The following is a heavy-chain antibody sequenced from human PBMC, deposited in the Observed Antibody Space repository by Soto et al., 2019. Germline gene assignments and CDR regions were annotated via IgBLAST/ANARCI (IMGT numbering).Heavy chain of an antibody. Sequence: EVQLLESGGGLVQPGGSLGLSCAASGFTFSSYAMSWVRQAPGKGLERVSIISGSGDSTYYADSVKGRFTISRDNSKNTLYLQMNSLRAEDTAVYYCAKRGSGTFFDYWGQGTLVTVSS. CDR2: ISGSGDST. J-gene: IGHJ4*02. V-gene: IGHV3-23*01. CDR3: AKRGSGTFFDY. D-gene: IGHD3-10*01. CDR1: GFTFSSYA.